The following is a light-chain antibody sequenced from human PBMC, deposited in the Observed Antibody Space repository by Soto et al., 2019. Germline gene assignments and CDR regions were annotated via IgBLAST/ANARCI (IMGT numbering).Light chain of an antibody. V-gene: IGKV3D-15*01. CDR1: QSVGTN. Sequence: IVMTQSPATLSVSPGEPATLSCRASQSVGTNLAWYQQKPGQPPRLLIYATSTRVTGVPVRFSGGGSGTDFTLTISSLQSEDFAVYYCQQYTNWPPDYTLGPGTKVDIK. J-gene: IGKJ3*01. CDR3: QQYTNWPPDYT. CDR2: ATS.